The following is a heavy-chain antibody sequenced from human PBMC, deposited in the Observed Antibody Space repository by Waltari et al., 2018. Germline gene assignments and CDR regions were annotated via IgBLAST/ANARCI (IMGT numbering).Heavy chain of an antibody. CDR1: ESPFGDYT. CDR2: ISSRGTYI. CDR3: ARSGRQENWFDP. D-gene: IGHD2-15*01. J-gene: IGHJ5*02. V-gene: IGHV3-21*02. Sequence: DVQLVESGGGLVRPGGSVRLSCAPSESPFGDYTFNWVRPPPGKGLEWLSSISSRGTYIYYKDSVKGRFVISRDNTKKSLYLQMDSLRGDDTAVYYCARSGRQENWFDPWGQGTLVTVSS.